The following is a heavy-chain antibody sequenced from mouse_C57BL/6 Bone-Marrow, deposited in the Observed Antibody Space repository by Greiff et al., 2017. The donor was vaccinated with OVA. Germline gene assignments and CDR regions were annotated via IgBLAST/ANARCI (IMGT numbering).Heavy chain of an antibody. CDR2: IYPGSGST. Sequence: QVQLQQPGAELVKPGASVKMSCKASGYTFTSYWITWVKQRPGQGLEWIGDIYPGSGSTNYNEKFKSKATLTADKSSSTAYMQLSSLTSEDSAVYDGASITTVVTTYYWGQGTTLTVSP. CDR1: GYTFTSYW. J-gene: IGHJ2*01. D-gene: IGHD1-1*01. V-gene: IGHV1-55*01. CDR3: ASITTVVTTYY.